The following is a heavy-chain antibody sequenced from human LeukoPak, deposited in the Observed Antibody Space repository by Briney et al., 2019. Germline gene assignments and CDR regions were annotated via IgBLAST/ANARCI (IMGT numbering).Heavy chain of an antibody. V-gene: IGHV3-74*01. CDR2: INSDGSST. D-gene: IGHD6-13*01. Sequence: PGGSLRLSCAASGFTFSSYWMHWVSHAPGKGLVWVSRINSDGSSTTYADSVKGRFTISRDNAKNTLYLQMNSLRAEDTAVYYCARDEEQQLLDYWGQGTLVTVSS. CDR1: GFTFSSYW. J-gene: IGHJ4*02. CDR3: ARDEEQQLLDY.